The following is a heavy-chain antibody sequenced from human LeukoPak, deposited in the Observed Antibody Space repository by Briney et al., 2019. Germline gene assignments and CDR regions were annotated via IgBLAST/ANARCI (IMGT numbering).Heavy chain of an antibody. D-gene: IGHD4-17*01. J-gene: IGHJ6*02. V-gene: IGHV3-30*04. CDR2: ISYDGSNK. Sequence: GRSLRLSCAASGFTFSSYAMHWVRQAPGKGLEWVAVISYDGSNKYYADSVKGRFTISRDNSKNTLYLQMNSLRAEDTAVYYCAKALDYGDYVEYGMDVWGQGTTVTVSS. CDR3: AKALDYGDYVEYGMDV. CDR1: GFTFSSYA.